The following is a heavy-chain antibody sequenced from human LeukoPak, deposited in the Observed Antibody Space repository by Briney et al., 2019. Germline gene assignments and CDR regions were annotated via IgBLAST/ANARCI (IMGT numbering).Heavy chain of an antibody. J-gene: IGHJ6*03. Sequence: PGRSLRLSCAASGFTFSSYAMHWVRQAPGKGLEWVAVISFDKSNKYFADSVKGRFTISRDNSKNTVSLQMNSLGAEDTAVYYCAKDYFSSSWGYYYYMDVWGKGTTVTISS. CDR1: GFTFSSYA. CDR2: ISFDKSNK. CDR3: AKDYFSSSWGYYYYMDV. V-gene: IGHV3-30-3*01. D-gene: IGHD6-13*01.